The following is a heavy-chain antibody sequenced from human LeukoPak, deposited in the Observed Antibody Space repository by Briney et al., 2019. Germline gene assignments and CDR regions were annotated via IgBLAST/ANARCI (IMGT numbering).Heavy chain of an antibody. V-gene: IGHV3-74*01. CDR3: ARVLGGYCSGTTCTLDY. J-gene: IGHJ4*02. Sequence: GGSLRLSCAASGFTFSSYWMHWVRQAPGKGLVWVSRINNDGSSTDYVDSVKGRFTISRDNAKNTLYLQMNSLRAEDTAVYYCARVLGGYCSGTTCTLDYWGQGTLVTVSS. CDR1: GFTFSSYW. CDR2: INNDGSST. D-gene: IGHD2-2*01.